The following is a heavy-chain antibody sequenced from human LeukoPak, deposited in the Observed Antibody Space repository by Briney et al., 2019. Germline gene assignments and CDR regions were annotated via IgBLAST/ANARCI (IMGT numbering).Heavy chain of an antibody. J-gene: IGHJ4*02. CDR3: ARDYSWVLDS. CDR2: IWSDATNA. D-gene: IGHD2-21*01. CDR1: GFTFIDYG. Sequence: PGGSLRLSCAAPGFTFIDYGMHWVRQAPGKGLEWVAIIWSDATNAYYADSVKGRFTISRDNSKNTVSLQMNSLRAEDTAVYYCARDYSWVLDSWGQGTLATVSS. V-gene: IGHV3-33*01.